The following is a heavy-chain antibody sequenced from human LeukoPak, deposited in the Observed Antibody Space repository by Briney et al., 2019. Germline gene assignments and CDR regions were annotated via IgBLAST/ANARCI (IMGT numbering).Heavy chain of an antibody. J-gene: IGHJ4*02. Sequence: ASVKVSCKASGYTFTAYYIHWVRQAPGQGLEWMGWINANSGGTDYAQKFQGRVTMTRDTSLTTAYMELGRLKSDDTAVYYCARDCGYDSQRMNYFDYWGQGTLVTVSP. CDR3: ARDCGYDSQRMNYFDY. D-gene: IGHD5-12*01. CDR2: INANSGGT. V-gene: IGHV1-2*02. CDR1: GYTFTAYY.